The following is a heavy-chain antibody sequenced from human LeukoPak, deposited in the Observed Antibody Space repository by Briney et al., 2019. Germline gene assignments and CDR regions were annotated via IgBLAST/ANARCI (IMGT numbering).Heavy chain of an antibody. J-gene: IGHJ3*02. CDR1: GFTFSSYA. CDR2: ISYDGSNK. V-gene: IGHV3-30-3*01. Sequence: GGSLRLSCAASGFTFSSYAMHWVRQAPGKGLEWVAVISYDGSNKYYADSVKGRFTISRDNSKNTLYLQMNSLRAEDTAVYYCAKDLGVVPAAYDAFDIWGQGTMVTVSS. CDR3: AKDLGVVPAAYDAFDI. D-gene: IGHD2-2*01.